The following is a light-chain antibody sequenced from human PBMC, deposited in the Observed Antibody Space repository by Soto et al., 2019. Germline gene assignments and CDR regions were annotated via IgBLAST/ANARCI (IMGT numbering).Light chain of an antibody. V-gene: IGKV3-20*01. CDR1: QSFSSRY. CDR3: QQYGAALPWA. J-gene: IGKJ1*01. Sequence: EIVLTQSPGTLSLSPGERATLSCRASQSFSSRYLAWYQQRPGQAPRLLIYGASTRATGIPDRFSASGSGTDFTLTISRLEPEDFAVYYCQQYGAALPWAFGQGTKV. CDR2: GAS.